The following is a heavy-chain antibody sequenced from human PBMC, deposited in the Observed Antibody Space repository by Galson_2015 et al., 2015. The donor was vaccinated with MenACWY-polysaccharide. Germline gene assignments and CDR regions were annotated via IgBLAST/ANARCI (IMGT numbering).Heavy chain of an antibody. D-gene: IGHD6-25*01. CDR2: VHYSGRT. CDR1: GGSISGFY. J-gene: IGHJ6*02. CDR3: VRDGSGSANYDYVGMDV. Sequence: ETLSLTCAVSGGSISGFYWSWIRQSPGMGLEWIGFVHYSGRTNYNPSLESRVTMSADTSTNQFSLKLTSVTAADTAMYYCVRDGSGSANYDYVGMDVWGQGTTVTVSS. V-gene: IGHV4-59*01.